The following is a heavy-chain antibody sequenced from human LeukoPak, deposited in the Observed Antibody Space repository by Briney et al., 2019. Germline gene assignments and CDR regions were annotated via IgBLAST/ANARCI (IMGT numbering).Heavy chain of an antibody. CDR3: ARVXGXFNN. V-gene: IGHV4-4*02. CDR1: GGSISSSXW. Sequence: LTCAVSGGSISSSXWWSWVRXPPGXGLEWIGEIFHSGSTNYNPSLKSRVTISLDNSKNHFSLQLSSVTAADTAVYYCARVXGXFNNWGQGTLXXVSS. CDR2: IFHSGST. J-gene: IGHJ4*02.